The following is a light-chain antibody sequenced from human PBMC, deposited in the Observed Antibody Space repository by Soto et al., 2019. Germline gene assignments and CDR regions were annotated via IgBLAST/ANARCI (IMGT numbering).Light chain of an antibody. CDR2: NAF. Sequence: EIVLTQSPGTLSLSPGERATLSCRASQSVSSSYLAWYQQKPGQAPRLLIYNAFNRATGIPDRFSGSGSGTDFTLTISRLEPEDFAVYYCQQRSNWTFGQGTKVDIK. V-gene: IGKV3D-20*02. CDR3: QQRSNWT. CDR1: QSVSSSY. J-gene: IGKJ1*01.